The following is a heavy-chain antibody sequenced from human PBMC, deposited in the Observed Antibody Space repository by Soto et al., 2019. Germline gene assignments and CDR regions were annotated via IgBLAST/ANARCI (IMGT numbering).Heavy chain of an antibody. J-gene: IGHJ6*02. Sequence: PGGSLRLSCAASGFTFSSYAMHWVRQAPGKGLEWVAVISYDGSNKYYADSVKGRFTISRDNSKNTLYLQMNSLRAEDTAVYYCAKVVDLDIVGYSDGMDVWGQGTKVTVSS. CDR1: GFTFSSYA. CDR2: ISYDGSNK. V-gene: IGHV3-30-3*01. CDR3: AKVVDLDIVGYSDGMDV. D-gene: IGHD2-15*01.